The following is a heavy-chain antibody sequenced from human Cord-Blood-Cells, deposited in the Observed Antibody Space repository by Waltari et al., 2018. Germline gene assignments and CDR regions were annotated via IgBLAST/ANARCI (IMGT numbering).Heavy chain of an antibody. D-gene: IGHD4-17*01. CDR1: GGTFSSYA. Sequence: QVQLVQSGAEVKKPGSSVKVSCTASGGTFSSYATSWVRQAAGQGLEWMGGIIPIFGTANYAQKFQGRVTITADESTSTAYMELSSLRSEDTAVYYCARGGPDYGDLNYFDYWGQGTLVTVSS. J-gene: IGHJ4*02. CDR3: ARGGPDYGDLNYFDY. CDR2: IIPIFGTA. V-gene: IGHV1-69*01.